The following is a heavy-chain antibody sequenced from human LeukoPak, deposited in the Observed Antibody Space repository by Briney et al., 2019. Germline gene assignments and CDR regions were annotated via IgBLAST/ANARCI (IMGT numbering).Heavy chain of an antibody. J-gene: IGHJ4*02. CDR1: GYTFTSYY. CDR3: ARGPSTGDFDF. D-gene: IGHD7-27*01. CDR2: INPDTGGT. V-gene: IGHV1-2*02. Sequence: GASVKVSCKASGYTFTSYYMHWVRQAPGQRLEWMGWINPDTGGTSFAQNFQGRVTMTRDTSVSTAYMELSSLRSDDTAVYYCARGPSTGDFDFWGQGTLVTVSS.